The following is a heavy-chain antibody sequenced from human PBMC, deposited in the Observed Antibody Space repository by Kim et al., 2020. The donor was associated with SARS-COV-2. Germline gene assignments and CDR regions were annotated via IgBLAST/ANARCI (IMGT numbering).Heavy chain of an antibody. V-gene: IGHV4-4*07. CDR3: ARDQIVGATYYYGMDV. CDR2: IYTSGST. CDR1: GGSISSYY. D-gene: IGHD1-26*01. J-gene: IGHJ6*02. Sequence: SETLSLTCTVSGGSISSYYWSWIRQPAGKGLEWIGRIYTSGSTNYNPSLKSRVTMSVDTSKNQFSLKLSSVTAADTAVYYCARDQIVGATYYYGMDVWGQGTTVTVSS.